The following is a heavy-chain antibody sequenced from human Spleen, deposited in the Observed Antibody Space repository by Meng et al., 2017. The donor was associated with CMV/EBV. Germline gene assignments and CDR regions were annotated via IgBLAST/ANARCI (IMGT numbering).Heavy chain of an antibody. CDR1: GYTFISYT. J-gene: IGHJ4*02. D-gene: IGHD3-22*01. CDR3: ARGSGYYYDTSADY. CDR2: INAGNGNT. V-gene: IGHV1-3*01. Sequence: QVQLVQSGADVNKPGASVKVSCNASGYTFISYTIHWVRQVPTQRLEWLGWINAGNGNTKCSQKFQGRVTITRDTSASIAYMELSSLKSEETAVYYCARGSGYYYDTSADYWGQGTLVTVSS.